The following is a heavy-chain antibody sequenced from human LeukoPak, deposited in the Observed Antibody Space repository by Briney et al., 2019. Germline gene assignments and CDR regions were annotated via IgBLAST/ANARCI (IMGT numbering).Heavy chain of an antibody. V-gene: IGHV4-30-2*01. CDR2: IYHSGST. Sequence: SETLSLTCTVSGGSISSGGYYWSWIRQPPGKGLEWIGYIYHSGSTYYNPSLKSRVTISVDRSKNQFSLKLSSVTAADTAVYYCARGLRGYSYGTSFDYWGQGTLVTVSS. CDR3: ARGLRGYSYGTSFDY. J-gene: IGHJ4*02. CDR1: GGSISSGGYY. D-gene: IGHD5-18*01.